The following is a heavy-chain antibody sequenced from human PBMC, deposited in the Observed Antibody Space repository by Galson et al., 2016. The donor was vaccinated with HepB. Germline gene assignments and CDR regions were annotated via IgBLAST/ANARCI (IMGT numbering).Heavy chain of an antibody. J-gene: IGHJ4*02. Sequence: SLRLSCAASGFTFSSHDMNWVRQAPGKALEWVSYISSSGDSIYYTDSVRGRFTISRDNAKNAVYLQMNSLRDEDTAVYYCAKPQSGGRDCWGQGTLVTVSS. CDR1: GFTFSSHD. V-gene: IGHV3-48*02. CDR2: ISSSGDSI. D-gene: IGHD6-19*01. CDR3: AKPQSGGRDC.